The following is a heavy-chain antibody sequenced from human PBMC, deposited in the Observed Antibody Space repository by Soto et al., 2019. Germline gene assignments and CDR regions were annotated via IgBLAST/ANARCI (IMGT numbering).Heavy chain of an antibody. D-gene: IGHD3-10*01. CDR3: ARADGSGSYYYYGMDV. J-gene: IGHJ6*02. CDR2: IYSGGST. CDR1: GFTVSSNY. Sequence: GGSLRLSCAASGFTVSSNYMSWVRQAPGKGLEWVSVIYSGGSTYYADSVKGRFTISRDNSKNTLYLQMNSLRAEDTAVYYCARADGSGSYYYYGMDVWGQGTTVTVSS. V-gene: IGHV3-66*01.